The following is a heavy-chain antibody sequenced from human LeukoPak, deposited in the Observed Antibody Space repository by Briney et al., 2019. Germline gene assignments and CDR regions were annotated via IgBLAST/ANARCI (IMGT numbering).Heavy chain of an antibody. V-gene: IGHV4-39*01. J-gene: IGHJ4*02. CDR1: GGSISSSSYC. D-gene: IGHD1-26*01. Sequence: SETLSLTCTVSGGSISSSSYCWGWIRQPPRKGLEWIGSIYYTGSTYYNPSLKSRVTISVDTSKNQFSLKLTSVTAADTAVYYCARHPRGSYPYYFDYWGQGTLVTVSS. CDR3: ARHPRGSYPYYFDY. CDR2: IYYTGST.